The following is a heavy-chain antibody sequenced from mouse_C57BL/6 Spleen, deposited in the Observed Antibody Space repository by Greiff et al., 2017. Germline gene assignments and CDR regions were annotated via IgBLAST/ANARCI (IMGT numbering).Heavy chain of an antibody. CDR3: ARDGAYGNFDY. V-gene: IGHV5-4*01. CDR2: ISDGGSYT. CDR1: GFTFSSYA. D-gene: IGHD2-1*01. Sequence: EVKLVESGGGLVKPGGSLKLSCAASGFTFSSYAMSWVRQTPEKRLEWVATISDGGSYTYYPDNVKGRFTISRDNAKNNLYLQMSHLKSEDTAMYYCARDGAYGNFDYWGQGTTLTVSS. J-gene: IGHJ2*01.